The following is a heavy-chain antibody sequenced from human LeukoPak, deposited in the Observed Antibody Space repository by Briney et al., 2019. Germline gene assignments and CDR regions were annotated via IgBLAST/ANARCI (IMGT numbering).Heavy chain of an antibody. CDR3: ARERVVSDYNWFDP. CDR1: GASFAGYS. D-gene: IGHD6-25*01. V-gene: IGHV4-34*01. J-gene: IGHJ5*02. CDR2: VNRVGYT. Sequence: SETLSLTCAVHGASFAGYSWSWIRQSPGKGLEWIGEVNRVGYTIYNPSLKSRVNISIDTSTTQFSLRLSSVTVADTAVYFCARERVVSDYNWFDPWGQGTLVTVS.